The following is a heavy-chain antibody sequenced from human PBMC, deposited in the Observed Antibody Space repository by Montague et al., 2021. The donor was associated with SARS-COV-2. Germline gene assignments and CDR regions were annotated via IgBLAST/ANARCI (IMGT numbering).Heavy chain of an antibody. CDR2: IYYSGST. D-gene: IGHD3-16*02. CDR1: GGSTSSYY. Sequence: SETLSLTCTVSGGSTSSYYWSWIRQPPGKGLEWIGYIYYSGSTNHNPSLKSRVTISVDTSKNQFSLKLSSVTAADTAVYYCARGYDYVWGSYRYLHWFDPWGQGTLVTVSS. V-gene: IGHV4-59*01. CDR3: ARGYDYVWGSYRYLHWFDP. J-gene: IGHJ5*02.